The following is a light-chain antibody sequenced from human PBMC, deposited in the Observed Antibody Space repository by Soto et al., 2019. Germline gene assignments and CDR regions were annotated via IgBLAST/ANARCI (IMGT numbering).Light chain of an antibody. CDR1: QGIVNN. V-gene: IGKV1-39*01. Sequence: IQVTQSPSFLSASVGETITITCRTSQGIVNNLNSDQHKSGEQPKILLFDTSTLARGVTPRFSGSGSGSLFTLTSDSLQPEDFATYYCQQSYNPPYTFGQGT. CDR2: DTS. J-gene: IGKJ2*01. CDR3: QQSYNPPYT.